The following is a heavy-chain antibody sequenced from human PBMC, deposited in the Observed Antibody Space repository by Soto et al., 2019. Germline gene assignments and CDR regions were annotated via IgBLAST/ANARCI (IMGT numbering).Heavy chain of an antibody. D-gene: IGHD3-22*01. CDR3: ARGLDYYDSSGRRIWYFDL. V-gene: IGHV4-59*01. CDR2: IYYSGST. J-gene: IGHJ2*01. Sequence: SETLSLTCTVSGGSISSYYWSWIRQPPGKGLEWIGYIYYSGSTNYNPSLKSRVTISVDTSKNQFSLKLSSVTAADTAVYYCARGLDYYDSSGRRIWYFDLWGRGTLVTVSS. CDR1: GGSISSYY.